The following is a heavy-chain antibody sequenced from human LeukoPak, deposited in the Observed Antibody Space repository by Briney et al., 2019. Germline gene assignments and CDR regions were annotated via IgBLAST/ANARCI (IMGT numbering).Heavy chain of an antibody. CDR2: IHPNSGGT. D-gene: IGHD1-26*01. V-gene: IGHV1-2*02. Sequence: SVKVSCKASGYTFTGYFMHWVGQAPGQGGEWMGWIHPNSGGTNYAQQFQGRVTMPRDTPIRTASMELSRLTSDDRAGYYCARHCLTGSVNYCYYQYLVVWGKETKVTISS. CDR3: ARHCLTGSVNYCYYQYLVV. CDR1: GYTFTGYF. J-gene: IGHJ6*03.